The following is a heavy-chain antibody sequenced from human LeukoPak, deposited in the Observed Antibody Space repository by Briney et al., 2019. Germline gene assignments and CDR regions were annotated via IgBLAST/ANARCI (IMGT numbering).Heavy chain of an antibody. D-gene: IGHD1-26*01. J-gene: IGHJ5*02. CDR3: ARDGGSYRNWFDP. V-gene: IGHV1-2*02. CDR2: INPNSGGT. Sequence: GASVKVSCKASGYTFTGYYMHWVRQAPGQGLEWMGWINPNSGGTNYAQKFQGRVTMTRDTSISTAYMELSRLRSDDTAVYYCARDGGSYRNWFDPWGQGPLVTVSS. CDR1: GYTFTGYY.